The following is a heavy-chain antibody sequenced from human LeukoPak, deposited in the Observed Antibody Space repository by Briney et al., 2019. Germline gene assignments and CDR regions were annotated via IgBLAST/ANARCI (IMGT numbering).Heavy chain of an antibody. CDR2: IRSKAYGGTT. CDR3: TSDIVVVVAAKSLDY. CDR1: GFTFGDYA. V-gene: IGHV3-49*03. J-gene: IGHJ4*02. Sequence: LTGGSLRLSCTASGFTFGDYAMSWFRQAPGKGLEWVGFIRSKAYGGTTEYAASVKGRFTISRDDSKSIAYLQMNSLKTEDTAVYYCTSDIVVVVAAKSLDYWGQGTLVTVSS. D-gene: IGHD2-15*01.